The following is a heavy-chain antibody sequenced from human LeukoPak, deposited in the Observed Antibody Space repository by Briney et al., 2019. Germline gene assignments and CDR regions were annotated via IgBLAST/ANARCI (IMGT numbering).Heavy chain of an antibody. CDR2: IKSKPSGETT. D-gene: IGHD2-21*01. V-gene: IGHV3-15*01. CDR3: FAMVSAYSAID. J-gene: IGHJ4*02. CDR1: GFTFSNAW. Sequence: GGSLRLSCAASGFTFSNAWMSWVCQAPGKGLEWVGRIKSKPSGETTDYAAPVKGRFTISRDDSKNTLYLQMNSLKTEDTAVYYCFAMVSAYSAIDWRQGTLVTVSS.